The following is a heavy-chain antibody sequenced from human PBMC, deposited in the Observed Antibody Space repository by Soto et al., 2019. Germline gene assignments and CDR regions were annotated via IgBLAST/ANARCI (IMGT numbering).Heavy chain of an antibody. Sequence: EVQLVESGGGLVQPGGSLRLSCAASGFTVSGNYMSWVRQAPGKGLEWVSVIYRGGNTYYAHSVKGRFTISRDNSKNTLYPQMNSLRAEETAVYYCGRGTGSIDYWGQGTLVTVSS. V-gene: IGHV3-66*01. D-gene: IGHD1-1*01. J-gene: IGHJ4*02. CDR1: GFTVSGNY. CDR3: GRGTGSIDY. CDR2: IYRGGNT.